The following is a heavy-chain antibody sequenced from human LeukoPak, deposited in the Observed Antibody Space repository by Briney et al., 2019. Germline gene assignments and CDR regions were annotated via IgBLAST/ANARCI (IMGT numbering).Heavy chain of an antibody. D-gene: IGHD3-3*02. V-gene: IGHV3-53*01. CDR3: ARVGDHFHWYLDL. CDR2: LYSGSST. CDR1: GFTVSTNY. Sequence: GGSLRLSCAASGFTVSTNYMNWVRQAPGKGLEWVSILYSGSSTYYADSVEGRFIVSRDSSKNTLSLQMKDLRAEDTAVYYCARVGDHFHWYLDLWGRGTLVTVSS. J-gene: IGHJ2*01.